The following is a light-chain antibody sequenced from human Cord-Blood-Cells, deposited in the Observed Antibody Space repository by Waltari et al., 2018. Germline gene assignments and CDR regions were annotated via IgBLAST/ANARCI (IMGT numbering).Light chain of an antibody. Sequence: DIQMTQSPSSLSASVGDRVTITCRASQSISSYLNWYQQKPGKAPKHLIYAASSLQSGVPYRFSGSGSGTDFTLTVSSLQPEDFATYYCQQSYSTPPNPFGQGTKLEIK. V-gene: IGKV1-39*01. CDR1: QSISSY. CDR3: QQSYSTPPNP. J-gene: IGKJ2*01. CDR2: AAS.